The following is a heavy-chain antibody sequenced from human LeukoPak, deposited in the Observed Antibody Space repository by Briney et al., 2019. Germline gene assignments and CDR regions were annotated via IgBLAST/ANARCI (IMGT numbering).Heavy chain of an antibody. D-gene: IGHD3-16*02. J-gene: IGHJ3*02. CDR1: GFTFSNAW. Sequence: PGGSLRLSCAASGFTFSNAWMSWVRQAPGKGLEWVGRINSKTDGGTTDYAAPVKGRFTISRDDSKNTLYLQMNSLKTEDTAVYYCTTFMITFGGVIADHDAFDIWGQGTMVTVSS. CDR2: INSKTDGGTT. CDR3: TTFMITFGGVIADHDAFDI. V-gene: IGHV3-15*01.